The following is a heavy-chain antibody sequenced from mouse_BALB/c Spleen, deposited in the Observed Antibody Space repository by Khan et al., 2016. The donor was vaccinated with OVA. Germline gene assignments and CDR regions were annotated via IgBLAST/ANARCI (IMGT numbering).Heavy chain of an antibody. CDR2: IDHYDSET. J-gene: IGHJ3*01. Sequence: QVQLQQSGTELVRPGTSVKLSCKASGYTFTSYWMNWIQQRPEQGLEWIGRIDHYDSETHYNQKFKDTATLTVDKSSNTASMQLTSLTSEYSAVYYCAINPFAYWGQGTLVTVSA. CDR1: GYTFTSYW. V-gene: IGHV1-74*01. CDR3: AINPFAY.